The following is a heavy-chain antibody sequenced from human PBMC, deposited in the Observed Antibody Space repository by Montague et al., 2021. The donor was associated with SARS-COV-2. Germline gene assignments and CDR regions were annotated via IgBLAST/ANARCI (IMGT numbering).Heavy chain of an antibody. D-gene: IGHD3-3*01. V-gene: IGHV4-59*01. Sequence: SETLSLTCTVSCDSISSYYCTRIRQTPGKRLEGIGYIYYSGSTNYNPSLKSRVTISVDTSKNQFSLKLSSVTAADTAVYYCARGIFTIPFIPAHYYMDVWGKGTTVTVAS. CDR3: ARGIFTIPFIPAHYYMDV. CDR2: IYYSGST. J-gene: IGHJ6*03. CDR1: CDSISSYY.